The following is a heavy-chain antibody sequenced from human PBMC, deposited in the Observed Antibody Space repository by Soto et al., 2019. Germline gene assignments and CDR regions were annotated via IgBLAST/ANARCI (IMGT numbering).Heavy chain of an antibody. CDR3: ARVWGALAPIAGWFGP. D-gene: IGHD3-16*01. V-gene: IGHV4-4*02. CDR2: IYQTGST. CDR1: NGSITSGNW. J-gene: IGHJ5*02. Sequence: QVQLQESGPGLVKPSGTLSLTCAVSNGSITSGNWWSWVRQPPGKGLEWIGDIYQTGSTTYNPSLRSRVIISVDKSKNNFSLSLSSVTAADPAVYFCARVWGALAPIAGWFGPWGRGILVTVSS.